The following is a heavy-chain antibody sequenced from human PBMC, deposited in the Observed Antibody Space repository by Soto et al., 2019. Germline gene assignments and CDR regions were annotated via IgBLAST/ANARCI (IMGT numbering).Heavy chain of an antibody. V-gene: IGHV1-18*01. J-gene: IGHJ4*02. CDR3: ARSLVRGVSVRTAFDY. CDR2: ISAYNGNT. D-gene: IGHD3-10*01. Sequence: GASVKVSCKASGYTFTSYGISWVRQALGQGLEWMGWISAYNGNTNYAQKLQGRVTMTTDTSTSTAYMELRSLRSDDTAVYYCARSLVRGVSVRTAFDYWGQGTLVTVSS. CDR1: GYTFTSYG.